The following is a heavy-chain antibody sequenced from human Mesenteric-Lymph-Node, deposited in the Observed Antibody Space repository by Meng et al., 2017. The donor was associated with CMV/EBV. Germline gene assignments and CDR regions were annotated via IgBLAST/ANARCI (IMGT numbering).Heavy chain of an antibody. D-gene: IGHD3-3*01. CDR3: VRIGVVGEYYFDY. J-gene: IGHJ4*02. Sequence: ASVKVSCKASGGTFSSYAISWVRQAPGQGLEWMGWISAYNVNTNYAQKLQGRVTMTTDTSTSTAYMELRSLTSDDTAVYYCVRIGVVGEYYFDYWGQGTLVTVSS. V-gene: IGHV1-18*01. CDR1: GGTFSSYA. CDR2: ISAYNVNT.